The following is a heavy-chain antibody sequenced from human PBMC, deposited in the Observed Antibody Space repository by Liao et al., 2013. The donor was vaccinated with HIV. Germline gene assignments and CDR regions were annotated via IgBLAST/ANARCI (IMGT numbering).Heavy chain of an antibody. J-gene: IGHJ4*02. D-gene: IGHD4-17*01. Sequence: QVQLQQWGAGLLKPSETLSLTCAVYGGSFSGYYWSWIRQPPGKGRGVGLGKVNHSGSTNYNPSLKSRVTISVDTSKNQFSLKLSSVTAADTAVYYCARRGRATVPSRASSPMDYWGQGTLVTVSS. CDR2: VNHSGST. CDR3: ARRGRATVPSRASSPMDY. CDR1: GGSFSGYY. V-gene: IGHV4-34*01.